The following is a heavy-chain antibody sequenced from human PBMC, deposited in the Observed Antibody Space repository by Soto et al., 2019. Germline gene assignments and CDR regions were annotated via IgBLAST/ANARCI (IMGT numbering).Heavy chain of an antibody. Sequence: SWVRKKHGKGLEWMGRIDPRDSYPNLHPSFQGHVTISADKSISTAYLQWSSLKASDTAMFYCSLPGQLPDAMDYFGLGVRGQGTTVTVSS. CDR2: IDPRDSYP. J-gene: IGHJ6*02. D-gene: IGHD2-2*03. CDR3: SLPGQLPDAMDYFGLGV. V-gene: IGHV5-10-1*01.